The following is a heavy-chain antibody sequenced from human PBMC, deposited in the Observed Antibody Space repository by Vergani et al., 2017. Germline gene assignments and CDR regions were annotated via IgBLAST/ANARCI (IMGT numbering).Heavy chain of an antibody. V-gene: IGHV3-7*01. CDR1: GFTFSNYW. CDR2: IKQDVSEK. J-gene: IGHJ4*02. Sequence: DVQLVESGGGLVQPGGSLRLSCAASGFTFSNYWMSWVRQAPGKGLEWVANIKQDVSEKYYVDSVRGRFTISRDNAKNSLYLRMNSLRAEDTAVYYWARVSLLADYWGQGTLVTVSS. D-gene: IGHD2-15*01. CDR3: ARVSLLADY.